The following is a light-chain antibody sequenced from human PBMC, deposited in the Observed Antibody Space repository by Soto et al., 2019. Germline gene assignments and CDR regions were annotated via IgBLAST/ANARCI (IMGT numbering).Light chain of an antibody. V-gene: IGKV1D-12*01. J-gene: IGKJ4*01. CDR2: AAS. CDR1: ESVGNW. CDR3: QQANSFPLS. Sequence: ASVGDRITIPFLAKESVGNWLAWYQQKPGKAPKLLIYAASTLPSGVPSRFSGSRSGTVFSLTVSSPQPEDFATYYCQQANSFPLSFGGGTKVDIK.